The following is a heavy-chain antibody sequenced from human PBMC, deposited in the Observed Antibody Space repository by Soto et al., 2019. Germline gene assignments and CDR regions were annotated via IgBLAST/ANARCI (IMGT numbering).Heavy chain of an antibody. V-gene: IGHV5-51*01. CDR2: IYPGDSDT. Sequence: GESLKISCKGSGYTFTNYWIGWVRQMPGKGLEWMGIIYPGDSDTKYDPSFQGQVTISADKSITTTYLQWSSLKASDTAIYYCAASIFYYGMDVWGQGTTVTVSS. CDR1: GYTFTNYW. J-gene: IGHJ6*02. CDR3: AASIFYYGMDV.